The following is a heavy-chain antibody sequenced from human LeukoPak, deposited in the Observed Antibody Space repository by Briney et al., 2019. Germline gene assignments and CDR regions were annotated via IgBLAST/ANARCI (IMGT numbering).Heavy chain of an antibody. J-gene: IGHJ6*02. CDR3: ASYDEGMDV. V-gene: IGHV3-33*01. CDR1: GFTFSSYG. Sequence: GGSLRLSCAASGFTFSSYGMHWVRQAPGKGLEWVVVIWYDGSNKYYANSVKGRFTISRDNSKNTLYLQMNSLRAEDTAVYYCASYDEGMDVWGQGTTVTVSS. D-gene: IGHD5-12*01. CDR2: IWYDGSNK.